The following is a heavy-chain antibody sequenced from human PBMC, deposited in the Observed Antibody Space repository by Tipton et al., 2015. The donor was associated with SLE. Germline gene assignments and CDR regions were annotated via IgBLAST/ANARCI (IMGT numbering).Heavy chain of an antibody. V-gene: IGHV4-39*07. D-gene: IGHD3-10*01. CDR1: GGSISSSSYY. Sequence: TLSLTCTVSGGSISSSSYYWSWIRQPPGKGLEWIGEINHSGSTNYNPSLKSRVTISVDTSKNQFSLKLSSVTAADTAVYYCARGTRGWYFDLWGRGTLVTVSS. J-gene: IGHJ2*01. CDR2: INHSGST. CDR3: ARGTRGWYFDL.